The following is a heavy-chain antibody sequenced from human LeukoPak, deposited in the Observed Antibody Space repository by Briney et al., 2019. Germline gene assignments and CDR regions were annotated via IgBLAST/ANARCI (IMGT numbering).Heavy chain of an antibody. CDR1: GYTFTNYY. V-gene: IGHV1-46*01. D-gene: IGHD3-10*01. CDR2: IIPSGGDT. CDR3: ARVTMLRGVIGTNGMDI. Sequence: ASVKVSCKASGYTFTNYYIHWMRQAPGQGLEWMGVIIPSGGDTTYAQRFQGRVTMTRDTSTSTVYMELTSLRSEDTAVYYCARVTMLRGVIGTNGMDIWGQGTTVTVSS. J-gene: IGHJ6*02.